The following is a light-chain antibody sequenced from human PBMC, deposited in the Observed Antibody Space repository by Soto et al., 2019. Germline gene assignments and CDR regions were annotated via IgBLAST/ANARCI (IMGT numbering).Light chain of an antibody. CDR2: DAS. CDR3: QQYNSYSGLT. CDR1: QSISGW. J-gene: IGKJ4*01. Sequence: DIPLTQSPSTLSASVGDRVTITCRASQSISGWLAWYQQKPGKAPKLLIYDASSLEGGVPSRFSGRGSGTEFTLTISSLQPDDFATYYCQQYNSYSGLTFGGGTKVEIK. V-gene: IGKV1-5*01.